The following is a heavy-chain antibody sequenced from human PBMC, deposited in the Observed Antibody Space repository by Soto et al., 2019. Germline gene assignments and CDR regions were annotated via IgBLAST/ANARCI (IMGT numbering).Heavy chain of an antibody. CDR3: ATRPSVPGIVGATHFDY. J-gene: IGHJ4*02. CDR1: GFILNYYA. D-gene: IGHD1-26*01. V-gene: IGHV3-23*01. Sequence: EVQLLESGGGLVQPGGSLRLSCVTSGFILNYYAMTWLRQAPGKGLQWVAAISGGRDTTFYADFVKGRFTISRDSSRSTVYLQMNNLRAADTAVYYCATRPSVPGIVGATHFDYWGKGTLFTVSS. CDR2: ISGGRDTT.